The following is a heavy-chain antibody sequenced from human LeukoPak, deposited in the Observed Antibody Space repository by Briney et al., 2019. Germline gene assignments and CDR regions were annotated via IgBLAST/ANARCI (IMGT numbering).Heavy chain of an antibody. J-gene: IGHJ4*02. CDR2: IYTSGST. V-gene: IGHV4-4*07. CDR1: GGSISSYY. D-gene: IGHD3-3*01. Sequence: SETLSLTCTVSGGSISSYYWSWIRQPAGKGLEWIGRIYTSGSTNYNPSLKSRVTISVDTSKNQFSLKLSSVTAADTAVYYCASSIFGVVPIDYWGQGTLVTVSS. CDR3: ASSIFGVVPIDY.